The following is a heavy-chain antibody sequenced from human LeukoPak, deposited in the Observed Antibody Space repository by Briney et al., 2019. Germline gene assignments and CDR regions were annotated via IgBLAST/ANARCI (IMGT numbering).Heavy chain of an antibody. CDR1: GFTFSSYA. D-gene: IGHD3-10*01. V-gene: IGHV3-23*01. CDR3: AKPYYGSGSPYDAFDI. Sequence: GGSLRLSCAASGFTFSSYAMSWVRQAPGKGLEWVSAISGSGGSTYYADSVKGRFTISRDNSKNTLYLQMNSLRAEDTAVYYCAKPYYGSGSPYDAFDIWGQGTMVTVSS. CDR2: ISGSGGST. J-gene: IGHJ3*02.